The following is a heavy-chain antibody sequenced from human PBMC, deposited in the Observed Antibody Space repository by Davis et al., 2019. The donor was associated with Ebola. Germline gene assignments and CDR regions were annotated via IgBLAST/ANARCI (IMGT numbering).Heavy chain of an antibody. Sequence: GESLKISCAASGFTFSNAWMSWVRQAPGKGLEWVGRIKSKTDGGTTDYAAPVKGRFTISRDDSKNTLYLQMNSLRAEDTAVYYCAKTSPPLYCSGGSCYFDYWGQGTLVTVSS. V-gene: IGHV3-15*01. CDR3: AKTSPPLYCSGGSCYFDY. J-gene: IGHJ4*02. CDR2: IKSKTDGGTT. CDR1: GFTFSNAW. D-gene: IGHD2-15*01.